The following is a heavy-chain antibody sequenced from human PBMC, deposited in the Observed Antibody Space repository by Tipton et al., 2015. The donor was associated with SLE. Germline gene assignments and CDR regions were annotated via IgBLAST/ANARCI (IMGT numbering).Heavy chain of an antibody. CDR3: ARDFEGIANPLGAFDI. CDR1: GGSISSYY. V-gene: IGHV4-59*01. J-gene: IGHJ3*02. CDR2: IYTSGST. D-gene: IGHD6-13*01. Sequence: TLSLTCTVSGGSISSYYWSWIRQPPGKGLEWIGYIYTSGSTNYNPSLKSRVTISVDTSKNQFSLKLSSVTAADTAVYYCARDFEGIANPLGAFDIWGQGTMVTVSS.